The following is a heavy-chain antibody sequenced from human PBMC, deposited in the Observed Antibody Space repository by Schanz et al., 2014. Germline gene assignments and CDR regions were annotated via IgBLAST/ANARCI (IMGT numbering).Heavy chain of an antibody. D-gene: IGHD6-13*01. CDR1: GGSISSGGYT. CDR2: IYYSGST. J-gene: IGHJ4*02. Sequence: QVQLQESGPGLVKPSQTLSLTCAVSGGSISSGGYTWSWIRQPPGKGLEWIGYIYYSGSTYYNPSLKTRFTISVDPSNNQFALLLGSMTAADTAVYYCARAAGPVDYWGQGTLVTVSS. V-gene: IGHV4-30-4*07. CDR3: ARAAGPVDY.